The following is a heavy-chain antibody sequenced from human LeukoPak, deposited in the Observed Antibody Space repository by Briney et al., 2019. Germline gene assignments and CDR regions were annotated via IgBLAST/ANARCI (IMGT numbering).Heavy chain of an antibody. CDR3: ARCIAVAGYRGTDWYFDL. Sequence: GGSLRLSCAASGFTFSDYYMSWIRQAPGKGLEWVSYISSSGSTIYYADSVKGRFTISRDNAKNSLYLQMNSLRAEDTAVYYCARCIAVAGYRGTDWYFDLWGRGTLVTVSS. V-gene: IGHV3-11*01. D-gene: IGHD6-19*01. CDR2: ISSSGSTI. CDR1: GFTFSDYY. J-gene: IGHJ2*01.